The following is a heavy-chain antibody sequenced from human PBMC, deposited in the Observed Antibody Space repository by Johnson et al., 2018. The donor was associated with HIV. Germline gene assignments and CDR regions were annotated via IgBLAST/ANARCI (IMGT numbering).Heavy chain of an antibody. D-gene: IGHD5-24*01. V-gene: IGHV3-7*01. CDR2: IKQDGSEK. J-gene: IGHJ3*02. CDR3: ARDLRWSYDAFDI. Sequence: VQLVESGGGLVKPGGSLRLSCAASGFTFSSYWMSWVRQAPGKGLEWVANIKQDGSEKYYVDSVKGRFTISRDNAKNSLYLQMNSLRAEDTAVYYCARDLRWSYDAFDIWGQGTMVTVSS. CDR1: GFTFSSYW.